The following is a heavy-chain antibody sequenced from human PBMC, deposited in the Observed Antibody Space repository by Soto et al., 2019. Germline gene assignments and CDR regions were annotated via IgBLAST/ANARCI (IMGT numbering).Heavy chain of an antibody. D-gene: IGHD3-10*01. V-gene: IGHV3-30*18. CDR2: ISYYGSNK. Sequence: SLRLSCAASGFTFSNYGMHWVRQAPCKGLEWVAIISYYGSNKYYGDSVKGRFTISRDNSKNMLYLRMNGLRAEDTAVYHCAKDRGPPMAFSEYWGKGNIVTVSS. CDR3: AKDRGPPMAFSEY. J-gene: IGHJ4*02. CDR1: GFTFSNYG.